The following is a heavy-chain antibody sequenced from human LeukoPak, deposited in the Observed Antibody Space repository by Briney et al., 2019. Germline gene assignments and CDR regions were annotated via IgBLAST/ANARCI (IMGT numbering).Heavy chain of an antibody. Sequence: SETLSLTCTVSGGSISSYYWSWIRQPPGKGLEWIGYIYYSGSTNYNPSLKSRVTISVDTSKNQFSLKLSSVTAADTAVYYCARGQWELLGAAFDIWGQETMVTVSS. CDR1: GGSISSYY. CDR2: IYYSGST. V-gene: IGHV4-59*01. D-gene: IGHD1-26*01. CDR3: ARGQWELLGAAFDI. J-gene: IGHJ3*02.